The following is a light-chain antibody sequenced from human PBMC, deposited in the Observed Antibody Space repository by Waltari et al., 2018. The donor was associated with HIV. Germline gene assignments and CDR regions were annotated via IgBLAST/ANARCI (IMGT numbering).Light chain of an antibody. V-gene: IGKV1-33*01. CDR1: QDIRNF. J-gene: IGKJ4*01. CDR3: QQYNNVPLT. CDR2: DAS. Sequence: DIQMTQSPPSLSASVGVRVTITCQASQDIRNFLNWYQQKPGQVPKLLIYDASNLETGGPSRFSGSGSGTEFTLTISSLQPDDIATYYCQQYNNVPLTFGGGTKVEIK.